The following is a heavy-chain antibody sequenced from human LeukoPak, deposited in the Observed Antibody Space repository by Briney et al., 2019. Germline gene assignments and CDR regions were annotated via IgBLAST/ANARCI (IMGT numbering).Heavy chain of an antibody. CDR1: GYTFTSYG. V-gene: IGHV1-18*01. CDR2: ISAYNGNT. CDR3: ARAEDSSGYVGFDY. D-gene: IGHD3-22*01. J-gene: IGHJ4*02. Sequence: ASVKVSCKASGYTFTSYGISWVRQAPGQGLDWIGWISAYNGNTNYAQKLQGRVTMTTDTSTSTAYMELRSLRSDDTAVYYCARAEDSSGYVGFDYWGQGTLVTVSS.